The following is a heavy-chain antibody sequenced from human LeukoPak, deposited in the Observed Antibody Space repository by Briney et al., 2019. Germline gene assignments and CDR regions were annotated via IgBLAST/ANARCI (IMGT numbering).Heavy chain of an antibody. V-gene: IGHV3-23*01. CDR1: GFTFSSYA. D-gene: IGHD3-10*01. J-gene: IGHJ4*02. CDR3: AKGESRPKYYFDY. Sequence: GGSLRLSCAASGFTFSSYAMRWVRQAPGKGLEWVSSITGSGDDTFYADSVKGRFTISRDNSKNTLYLQMNSLRAEDTAVYYCAKGESRPKYYFDYWGQGTLVSVSS. CDR2: ITGSGDDT.